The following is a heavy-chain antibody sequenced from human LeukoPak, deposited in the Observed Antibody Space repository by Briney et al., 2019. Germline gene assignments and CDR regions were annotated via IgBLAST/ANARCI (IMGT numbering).Heavy chain of an antibody. J-gene: IGHJ4*02. Sequence: GGSLRLSCAASGFTFTNYGMHRVRQAPGKGLEWVAFIPFDGNKEYYADSVKGRFTISRDNSKKPLYRHMNSLRAEDRAVYFCAKQPLGDWHGSFDSSPSTNDFDYWGQGTLVTVSS. CDR3: AKQPLGDWHGSFDSSPSTNDFDY. CDR1: GFTFTNYG. D-gene: IGHD3-22*01. V-gene: IGHV3-30*02. CDR2: IPFDGNKE.